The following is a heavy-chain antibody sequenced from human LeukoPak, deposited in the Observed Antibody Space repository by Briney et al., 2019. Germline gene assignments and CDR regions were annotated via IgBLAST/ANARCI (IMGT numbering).Heavy chain of an antibody. Sequence: SETLSLTCAVYGGSFSSYYWIWIRQPPGKGLEWIGEINHSGSTNYNPSLKSRVTISVDTSKNQLSLKLSSVTAADTAVYYCARGLLVPAATRYWYFDLWGRGTLVTVSS. CDR1: GGSFSSYY. V-gene: IGHV4-34*01. CDR2: INHSGST. CDR3: ARGLLVPAATRYWYFDL. D-gene: IGHD2-2*01. J-gene: IGHJ2*01.